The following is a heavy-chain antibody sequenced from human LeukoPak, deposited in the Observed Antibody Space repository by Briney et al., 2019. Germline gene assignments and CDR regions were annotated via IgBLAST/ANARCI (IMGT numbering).Heavy chain of an antibody. J-gene: IGHJ5*02. CDR2: IYYSGST. CDR3: ARQLGTRYDFWSGYYTGWFDP. V-gene: IGHV4-59*01. CDR1: GGSISRYY. D-gene: IGHD3-3*01. Sequence: SETLSLTCTVSGGSISRYYWSWIRQPPGKGLEWIGYIYYSGSTNYNPSLKSRVTISVDTSKNQFSLKLSSVTAADTAVYYCARQLGTRYDFWSGYYTGWFDPWGQGTLVTVSS.